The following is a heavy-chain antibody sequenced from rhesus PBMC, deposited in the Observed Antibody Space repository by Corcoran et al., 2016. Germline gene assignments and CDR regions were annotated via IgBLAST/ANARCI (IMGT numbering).Heavy chain of an antibody. Sequence: QLQLQESGPGLVKPSETLSLTCAVSGGSFSSYWWSWIRQPPGKGLEWIGYISGSSGSTYYNPSLNNRVTISTATSKNQFSLKLSSVTAADTAVYYCARDRVPSHYGLDSWGQGVVVTVSS. CDR3: ARDRVPSHYGLDS. V-gene: IGHV4-165*01. CDR2: ISGSSGST. CDR1: GGSFSSYW. J-gene: IGHJ6*01.